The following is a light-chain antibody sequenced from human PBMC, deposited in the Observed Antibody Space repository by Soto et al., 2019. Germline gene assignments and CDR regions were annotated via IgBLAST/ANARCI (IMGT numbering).Light chain of an antibody. CDR1: QSVLYSSNNKNY. J-gene: IGKJ4*01. CDR2: WAS. V-gene: IGKV4-1*01. Sequence: DIVMTQSPDSLAVSLGERATINCKSSQSVLYSSNNKNYLTWYQQKPGQPPKLLISWASTRESGVPERFSGSGSGTDFTLTISSLQAEDVAVYYCQKYYDSPLTFGGGTKGEIK. CDR3: QKYYDSPLT.